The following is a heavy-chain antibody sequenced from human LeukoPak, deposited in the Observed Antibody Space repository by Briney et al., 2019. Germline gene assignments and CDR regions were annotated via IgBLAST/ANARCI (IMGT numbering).Heavy chain of an antibody. CDR3: AKGGRWGYDPYYFDY. CDR2: ISYDGSNK. V-gene: IGHV3-30*18. D-gene: IGHD5-12*01. J-gene: IGHJ4*02. Sequence: GGSLRLSCAASGFTFSSYSMNWVRQAPGKGLEWVAVISYDGSNKYYADSVKGRFTISRDNSKNTLYLQMNSLRAEDTAVYYCAKGGRWGYDPYYFDYWGQGTLVTVSS. CDR1: GFTFSSYS.